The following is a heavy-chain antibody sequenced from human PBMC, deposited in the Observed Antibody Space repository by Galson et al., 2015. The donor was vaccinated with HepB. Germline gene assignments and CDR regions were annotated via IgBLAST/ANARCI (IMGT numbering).Heavy chain of an antibody. J-gene: IGHJ6*02. CDR2: IIPIFGTA. V-gene: IGHV1-69*06. CDR3: ARAIGELRAPYYYYGMDV. Sequence: SVKVSCKASGGTFSSYAISWVRQAPGQGLEWMGGIIPIFGTANYAQKFQGRVTITADKSTSTAYMELSSLRSEDTAVYYCARAIGELRAPYYYYGMDVWGQGTTVTVSS. CDR1: GGTFSSYA. D-gene: IGHD1-26*01.